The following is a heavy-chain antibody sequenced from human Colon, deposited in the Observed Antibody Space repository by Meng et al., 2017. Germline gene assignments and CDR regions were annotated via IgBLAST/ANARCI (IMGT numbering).Heavy chain of an antibody. D-gene: IGHD3-10*01. V-gene: IGHV1-69*05. J-gene: IGHJ6*02. CDR3: ARKHYGSGSNYLPIPRYGMDV. CDR1: AGTFSSYA. CDR2: IIPIFGTA. Sequence: SVKVSCKASAGTFSSYAISWVRQPPAQGREWMLGIIPIFGTANYAQKFKGRFTITTDESTSTAYVKLTSLRYEDTAVYYCARKHYGSGSNYLPIPRYGMDVWGQGTTVTVSS.